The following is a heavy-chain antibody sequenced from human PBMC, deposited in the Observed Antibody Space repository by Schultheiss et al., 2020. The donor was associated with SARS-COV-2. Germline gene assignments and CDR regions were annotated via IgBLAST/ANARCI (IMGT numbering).Heavy chain of an antibody. Sequence: GGSLRLSCVASGFTFSGYGMHWVRQAPGKGLEWVTFISYDGSNKYYADSVRGRFTISRDKSKSTLYLQMNSLRAEDTAVYYCARPPQTVYYYYMDVWGKGTTVTVSS. CDR2: ISYDGSNK. V-gene: IGHV3-30*03. J-gene: IGHJ6*03. D-gene: IGHD4-17*01. CDR1: GFTFSGYG. CDR3: ARPPQTVYYYYMDV.